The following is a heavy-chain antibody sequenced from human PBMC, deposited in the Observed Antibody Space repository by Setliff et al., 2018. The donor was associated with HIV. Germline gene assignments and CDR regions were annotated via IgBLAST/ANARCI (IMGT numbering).Heavy chain of an antibody. J-gene: IGHJ3*01. CDR2: ISYSGNT. CDR3: ARDAELPGPPVHDAFDL. V-gene: IGHV4-59*01. Sequence: PSETLSLTCNVSGGSISNYDWTWMRQPPGKGLEWIAYISYSGNTNYHPALRSRLTITRDTSKNQVSLTLRSVTAEDTAIYFCARDAELPGPPVHDAFDLWGPGTMVTVSS. CDR1: GGSISNYD. D-gene: IGHD1-1*01.